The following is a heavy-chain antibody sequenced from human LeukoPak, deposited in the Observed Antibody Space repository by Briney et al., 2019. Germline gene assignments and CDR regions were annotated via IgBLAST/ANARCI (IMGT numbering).Heavy chain of an antibody. D-gene: IGHD6-6*01. V-gene: IGHV1-18*01. CDR2: ISAYNGNT. CDR3: ARDGYSSSSRGFDY. Sequence: ASVTVSCKASGYIFTSYGISWVRQAPGQGLEWMGWISAYNGNTNYAQKLQGRVTMTTDTSTSTAYMELRSLRSDDTAVYYCARDGYSSSSRGFDYWGQGTLVTVSS. J-gene: IGHJ4*02. CDR1: GYIFTSYG.